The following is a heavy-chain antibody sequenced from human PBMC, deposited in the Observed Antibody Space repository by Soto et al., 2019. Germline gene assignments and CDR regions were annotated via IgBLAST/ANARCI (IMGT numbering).Heavy chain of an antibody. Sequence: PETRSLAWAVYCGSLSGYYWGWIRQPPGEGLGWVGEINHSGGTNYNPSLKSRVPLPVDTSKNQFSLKLGSWTAAARAVYYWARDLSVAAGLWYFDLWGRGTLVTVSS. V-gene: IGHV4-34*01. CDR2: INHSGGT. CDR3: ARDLSVAAGLWYFDL. J-gene: IGHJ2*01. D-gene: IGHD6-13*01. CDR1: CGSLSGYY.